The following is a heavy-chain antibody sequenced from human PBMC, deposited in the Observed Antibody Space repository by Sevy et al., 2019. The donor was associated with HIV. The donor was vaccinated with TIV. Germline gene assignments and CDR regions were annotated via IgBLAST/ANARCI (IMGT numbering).Heavy chain of an antibody. Sequence: GGSLRLSCAASGFTFNRYWMSWVRQAPGKGLEWVASIKQDGSEKYYVDSVKGRFTISRDNAKNSLYLQMNSLRAEDTAVYYCAREYDILTGYFEGIAYFDYWGQGTLVTVSS. CDR2: IKQDGSEK. D-gene: IGHD3-9*01. V-gene: IGHV3-7*03. CDR1: GFTFNRYW. J-gene: IGHJ4*02. CDR3: AREYDILTGYFEGIAYFDY.